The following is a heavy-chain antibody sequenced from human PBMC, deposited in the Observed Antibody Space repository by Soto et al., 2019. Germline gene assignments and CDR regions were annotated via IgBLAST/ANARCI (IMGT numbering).Heavy chain of an antibody. CDR3: GRGRSGQIVVFY. CDR1: GYTFSNYG. CDR2: IGPESGAT. J-gene: IGHJ4*02. Sequence: GASVKVSCKTSGYTFSNYGITWVRQAPEQGPEWMGEIGPESGATRYAQRFQGRVTMTRDMSITTVYMELNNLSPDDTAVYYCGRGRSGQIVVFYWGQGTPVTV. D-gene: IGHD1-26*01. V-gene: IGHV1-2*02.